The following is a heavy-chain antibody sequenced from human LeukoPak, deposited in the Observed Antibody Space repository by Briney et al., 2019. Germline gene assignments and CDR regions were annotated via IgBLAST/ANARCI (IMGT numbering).Heavy chain of an antibody. D-gene: IGHD4-17*01. Sequence: GGSLRLSCAASGFTFSSYEMNWVRQAPGKGLEWVSYISSSGSSIYYADFVKGRFTISRDNAKNSLYLQMNSLRAEDTAIYYCARDENGDFSFDYWGQGTLVTVSS. CDR1: GFTFSSYE. V-gene: IGHV3-48*03. CDR3: ARDENGDFSFDY. J-gene: IGHJ4*02. CDR2: ISSSGSSI.